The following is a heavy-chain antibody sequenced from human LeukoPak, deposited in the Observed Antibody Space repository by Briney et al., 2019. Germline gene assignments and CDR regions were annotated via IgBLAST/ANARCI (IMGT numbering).Heavy chain of an antibody. CDR2: INGAGDNT. CDR3: AKVSVCYGCYLDY. Sequence: GGSLRLSYAASGYTFSSHGLTWLGQAPGKGLEGFSTINGAGDNTYYAETVKGRFTISRDNSKNTLYLQMHSLRAEDTAIYYCAKVSVCYGCYLDYWGQGTLVTVS. D-gene: IGHD3-16*01. J-gene: IGHJ4*02. CDR1: GYTFSSHG. V-gene: IGHV3-23*01.